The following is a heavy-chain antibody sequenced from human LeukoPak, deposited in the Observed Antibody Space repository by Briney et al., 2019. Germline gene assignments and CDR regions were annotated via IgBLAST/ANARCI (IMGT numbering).Heavy chain of an antibody. CDR2: VHLDGRT. J-gene: IGHJ4*02. Sequence: SETLSLTCGVSGGSVSSTNWWTWIRRPPGKGLEWIGEVHLDGRTNFNPSLKSRLTMSVDLSENHVSLKLTSVTAADTAVYYCAGEGGFYRPLDYSGQGTLVTVSS. D-gene: IGHD6-25*01. CDR1: GGSVSSTNW. V-gene: IGHV4-4*02. CDR3: AGEGGFYRPLDY.